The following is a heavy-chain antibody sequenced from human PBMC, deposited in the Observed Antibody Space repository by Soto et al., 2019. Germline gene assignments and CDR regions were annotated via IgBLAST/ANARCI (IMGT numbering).Heavy chain of an antibody. Sequence: QVHLVQSGAEVKKPGASVKVSCKASGYTFTSYGITWVRQAPGQGLEWMGWISAHNGNTDYAQKLQGRVIVTRDTSTSAADVELRSRRSDDSGVNYCARGRYGDYWGQGALVTVSS. V-gene: IGHV1-18*01. CDR3: ARGRYGDY. CDR1: GYTFTSYG. CDR2: ISAHNGNT. J-gene: IGHJ4*02. D-gene: IGHD1-1*01.